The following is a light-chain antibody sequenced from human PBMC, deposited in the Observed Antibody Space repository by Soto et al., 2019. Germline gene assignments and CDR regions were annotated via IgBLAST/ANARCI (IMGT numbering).Light chain of an antibody. J-gene: IGKJ5*01. CDR2: DAS. CDR3: QQYENLPIT. Sequence: PSTVSASVGDRVTITCRASQSISSWLAWYQQKPGKAPKLLIYDASNLETGVPSRFSGSGSGTDFTFTISSLQAEDIATYYCQQYENLPITFGQGTRLEIK. CDR1: QSISSW. V-gene: IGKV1-33*01.